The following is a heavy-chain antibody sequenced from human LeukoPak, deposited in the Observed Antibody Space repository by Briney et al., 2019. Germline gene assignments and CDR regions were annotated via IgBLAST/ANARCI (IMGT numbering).Heavy chain of an antibody. CDR3: AGRVLRRGYSGYEGLDY. D-gene: IGHD5-12*01. Sequence: ASVTVSCTASGGTFSSYAISWVRQAPGQGLEWMGGIIPIFGTANYAQKFQGRVTITADESTSTAYMELSSLRSEDTAVYYCAGRVLRRGYSGYEGLDYWGQGTLVTVSS. V-gene: IGHV1-69*13. CDR1: GGTFSSYA. CDR2: IIPIFGTA. J-gene: IGHJ4*02.